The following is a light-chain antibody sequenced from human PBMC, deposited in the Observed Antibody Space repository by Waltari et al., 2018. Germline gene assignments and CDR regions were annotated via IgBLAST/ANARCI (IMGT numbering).Light chain of an antibody. CDR2: GAS. Sequence: ETVMTQSPATLSVSPGERVTLSCRASQSVSSKLAWYQQKPGQAPRLLIYGASTRATDIPARFSGGGSGTEFTLIISSLQSEDFAVYFCQQYSYWPRTFGRGTKVEIK. CDR1: QSVSSK. V-gene: IGKV3-15*01. J-gene: IGKJ1*01. CDR3: QQYSYWPRT.